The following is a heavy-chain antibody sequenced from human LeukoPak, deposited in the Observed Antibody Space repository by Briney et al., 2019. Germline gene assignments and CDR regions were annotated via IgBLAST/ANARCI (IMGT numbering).Heavy chain of an antibody. CDR2: INPSDGT. D-gene: IGHD3-22*01. CDR1: GYTLSGHY. Sequence: ASVKVSCKASGYTLSGHYMHWLRQAPGQGLEWMGWINPSDGTKYAQKFQGRVTMTRDTSISTAYMELSSVTSDDTAVYYCAPGTGDSGLHFLHWGQGTLVTVSS. V-gene: IGHV1-2*02. CDR3: APGTGDSGLHFLH. J-gene: IGHJ1*01.